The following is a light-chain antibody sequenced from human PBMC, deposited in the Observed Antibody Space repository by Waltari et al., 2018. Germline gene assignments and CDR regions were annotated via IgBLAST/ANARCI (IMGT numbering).Light chain of an antibody. CDR1: SFNIGRNS. V-gene: IGLV1-47*01. CDR3: AVWDDVLSSWV. CDR2: KND. Sequence: QSALTQPPSASGTPGQGVTISCSGSSFNIGRNSVSWYQKLSGAAPKLLMFKNDQRPSGVPDRFSGTRSGASASLAIIGLRSEDEADYYCAVWDDVLSSWVFGGGTKLTVL. J-gene: IGLJ3*02.